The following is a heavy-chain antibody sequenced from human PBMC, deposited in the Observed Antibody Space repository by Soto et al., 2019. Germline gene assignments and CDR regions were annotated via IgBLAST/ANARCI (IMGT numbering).Heavy chain of an antibody. J-gene: IGHJ6*02. Sequence: SESLSLTCAVSGYSISSGYYWGWLRQPPGKGLEWIGSTYHGGSTYYNPSLKSRVTLSLDKFKNHFSLNLTSVTAADTAVYYCARLSFSYGVDVWGQGTTVTVSS. CDR1: GYSISSGYY. CDR2: TYHGGST. V-gene: IGHV4-38-2*01. CDR3: ARLSFSYGVDV.